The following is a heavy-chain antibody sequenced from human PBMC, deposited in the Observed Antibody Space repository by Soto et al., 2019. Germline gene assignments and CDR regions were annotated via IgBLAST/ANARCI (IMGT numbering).Heavy chain of an antibody. J-gene: IGHJ4*02. CDR2: ITGNDGST. CDR3: AKDRGGSGWHLFDS. CDR1: GFTFSTYA. Sequence: EVQLLESGGGLVQPGGSLILSCAASGFTFSTYAMSWVRQAPGKGLEWVSTITGNDGSTYYTDSVKGRFTISRDKSRTTLFLQVNSLRGEDTAVYYCAKDRGGSGWHLFDSWGQGTLVTVSS. V-gene: IGHV3-23*01. D-gene: IGHD6-19*01.